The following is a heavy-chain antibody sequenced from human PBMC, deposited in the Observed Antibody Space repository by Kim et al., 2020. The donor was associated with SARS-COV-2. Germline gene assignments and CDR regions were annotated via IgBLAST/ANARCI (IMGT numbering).Heavy chain of an antibody. J-gene: IGHJ5*02. Sequence: SETLSLTCTVSGGSISSYYWSWIWQPPGKGLEWIGYIYYSGSTNYNPSLKSRVTISVDTSKNQFSLKLSSVTAADTAVYYCARLRFLEWLDPGPKFDPWGQGTLVTVSS. CDR3: ARLRFLEWLDPGPKFDP. CDR1: GGSISSYY. V-gene: IGHV4-59*08. CDR2: IYYSGST. D-gene: IGHD3-3*01.